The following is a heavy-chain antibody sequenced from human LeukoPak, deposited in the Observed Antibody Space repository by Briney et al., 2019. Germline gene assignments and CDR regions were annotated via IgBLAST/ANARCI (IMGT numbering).Heavy chain of an antibody. J-gene: IGHJ4*02. D-gene: IGHD3-22*01. V-gene: IGHV4-39*07. CDR3: ARHYYDSSGSPFDY. CDR2: IYYSGST. Sequence: KPSETLSLTCTVSGGSIRSSYYYWGWIRQPPGKGLEWIGSIYYSGSTNYNPSLKSRVTISVDTSKNQFSLKLSSVTAADTAVYYCARHYYDSSGSPFDYWGQGTLVTVSS. CDR1: GGSIRSSYYY.